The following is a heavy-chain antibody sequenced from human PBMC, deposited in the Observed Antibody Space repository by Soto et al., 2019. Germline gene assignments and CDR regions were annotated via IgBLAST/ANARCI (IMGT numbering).Heavy chain of an antibody. CDR2: VTNSGSNT. D-gene: IGHD1-1*01. J-gene: IGHJ3*02. CDR3: AKDLAATATGDSFDI. CDR1: GFTFSTYA. Sequence: RGSLRLSCAASGFTFSTYAMTWVRQAPGKGLEWVSSVTNSGSNTYHADSVKGRFTISRDNSKNMLFLQMNSLRAEDTALYYCAKDLAATATGDSFDIWGQGTMVTVSS. V-gene: IGHV3-23*01.